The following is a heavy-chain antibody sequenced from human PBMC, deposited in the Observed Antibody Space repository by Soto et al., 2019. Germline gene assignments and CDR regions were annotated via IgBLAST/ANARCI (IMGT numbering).Heavy chain of an antibody. Sequence: PGGSLRLSCAASGVTFSSYSMNWVRQAPGKGLEWVSYISSSSSTIYYADSVKGRFTISRDNAKNSLYLQMNSLRDEDTAVYYCATGTLLARIFDYWGQGTLVTVSS. CDR3: ATGTLLARIFDY. J-gene: IGHJ4*02. D-gene: IGHD1-1*01. V-gene: IGHV3-48*02. CDR2: ISSSSSTI. CDR1: GVTFSSYS.